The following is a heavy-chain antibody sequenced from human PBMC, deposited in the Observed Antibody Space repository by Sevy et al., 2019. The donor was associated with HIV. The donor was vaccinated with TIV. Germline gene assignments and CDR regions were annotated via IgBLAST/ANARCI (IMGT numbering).Heavy chain of an antibody. D-gene: IGHD4-4*01. V-gene: IGHV3-30*14. Sequence: GGSLRLSCAASGFTFSSYAVHWVRQALGKGLEWVAVISYDGRNKNYADSVKGRFSISRDNSKNTLSLQMNSLRGEDTAVYYCARERTTVVGPFFDSWGQGILVTVSS. J-gene: IGHJ4*02. CDR3: ARERTTVVGPFFDS. CDR2: ISYDGRNK. CDR1: GFTFSSYA.